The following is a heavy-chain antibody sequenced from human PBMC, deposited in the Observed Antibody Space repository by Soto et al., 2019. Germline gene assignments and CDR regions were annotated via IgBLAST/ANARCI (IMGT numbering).Heavy chain of an antibody. D-gene: IGHD6-6*01. CDR3: ARDMRKDSSSMAWGFGAFDI. V-gene: IGHV3-33*01. CDR2: IWYDGSNK. CDR1: GFTFSSYG. Sequence: GGSLRLSCAASGFTFSSYGMHWVRQAPGKGLEWVAVIWYDGSNKYYADSVKGRFTISRDNSKNTLYLQMNSLRAEDTAVYYCARDMRKDSSSMAWGFGAFDIWGQGTMVTVSS. J-gene: IGHJ3*02.